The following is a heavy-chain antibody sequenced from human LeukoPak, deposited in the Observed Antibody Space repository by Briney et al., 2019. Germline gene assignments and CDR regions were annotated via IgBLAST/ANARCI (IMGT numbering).Heavy chain of an antibody. CDR3: ARIDSSSDY. CDR2: ISAYNGNT. Sequence: ASVKVSCKASGYTFTSYGISWVRQAPGQGLEWMGWISAYNGNTNYAQKFQGRVTITADESTSTAYMELSSLRSEDTAVYYCARIDSSSDYWGQGTLVTVSS. D-gene: IGHD6-6*01. J-gene: IGHJ4*02. V-gene: IGHV1-18*01. CDR1: GYTFTSYG.